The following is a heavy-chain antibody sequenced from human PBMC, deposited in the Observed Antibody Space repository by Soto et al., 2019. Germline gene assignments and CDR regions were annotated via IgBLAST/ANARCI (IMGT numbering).Heavy chain of an antibody. CDR1: GYTLTSYA. J-gene: IGHJ3*02. V-gene: IGHV1-3*01. Sequence: ASVKVPCKASGYTLTSYAMHWVRQAPGQRLEWMGWINAGNGNTKYSQKFQGRVTITRDTSASTAYMELSSLRSEDTAVYYCARHFMMTTVTQCFFDIWGQGTMVTVSS. CDR2: INAGNGNT. CDR3: ARHFMMTTVTQCFFDI. D-gene: IGHD4-17*01.